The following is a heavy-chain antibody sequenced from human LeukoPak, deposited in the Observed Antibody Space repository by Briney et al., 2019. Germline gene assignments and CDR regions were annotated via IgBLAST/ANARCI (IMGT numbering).Heavy chain of an antibody. CDR1: GFTFSSYW. V-gene: IGHV3-7*01. Sequence: GGSLRLSCAASGFTFSSYWMNWVRQTPGKGLEWVANIKQDGSEKYYVGSVKGRFTISRDNAKNSLYLQMNSLRAEDTAVYYCARSKSSSSPNFDYWGQGTLVTVSS. CDR3: ARSKSSSSPNFDY. J-gene: IGHJ4*02. CDR2: IKQDGSEK. D-gene: IGHD6-6*01.